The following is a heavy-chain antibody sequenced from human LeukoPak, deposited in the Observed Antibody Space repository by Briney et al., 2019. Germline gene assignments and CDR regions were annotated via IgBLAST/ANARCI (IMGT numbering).Heavy chain of an antibody. V-gene: IGHV4-38-2*01. CDR1: GYSISSGYY. Sequence: SETLSLTCAVSGYSISSGYYWGWIRQPPGKGLEWIGSIYHSGSTYYNPSLKSRVTISVDTSKNQFSLILSSVTAADTAVYYCARSGFATGWTFDYWGQGNLVTVSS. CDR2: IYHSGST. CDR3: ARSGFATGWTFDY. D-gene: IGHD6-19*01. J-gene: IGHJ4*02.